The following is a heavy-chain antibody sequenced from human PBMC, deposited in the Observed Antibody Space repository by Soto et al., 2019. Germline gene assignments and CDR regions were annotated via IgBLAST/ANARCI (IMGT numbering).Heavy chain of an antibody. CDR1: GYTFTSYG. CDR2: ISAYNGNT. CDR3: ASSYYYDSSGYSSLYYYYGMDV. Sequence: ASVKVSCKASGYTFTSYGISWVRQAPGQGLEWMGWISAYNGNTNYAQMFQGRVTITRDTSASTAYMELSSLRSEDTAVYYCASSYYYDSSGYSSLYYYYGMDVWGQGTTVTVSS. V-gene: IGHV1-18*01. D-gene: IGHD3-22*01. J-gene: IGHJ6*02.